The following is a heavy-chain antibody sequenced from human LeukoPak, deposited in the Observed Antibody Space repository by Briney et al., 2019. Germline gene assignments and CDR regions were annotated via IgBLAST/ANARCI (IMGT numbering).Heavy chain of an antibody. CDR2: IKQDGSEK. Sequence: TGGSLRLSCAASGFTFGSYWMSWVRQAPGKGLEWVANIKQDGSEKYYVDSVKGRFTISRDNAKNSLYLQMNSLRAEDTAVYYCARDAYYGSGSYYYYYGMDVWGQGTTVTVSS. J-gene: IGHJ6*02. V-gene: IGHV3-7*01. CDR1: GFTFGSYW. D-gene: IGHD3-10*01. CDR3: ARDAYYGSGSYYYYYGMDV.